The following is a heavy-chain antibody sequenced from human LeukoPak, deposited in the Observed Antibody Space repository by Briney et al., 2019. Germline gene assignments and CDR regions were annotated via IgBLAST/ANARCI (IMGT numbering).Heavy chain of an antibody. CDR1: GGSISSSSYY. Sequence: PSETLSLTCTVSGGSISSSSYYWGWIRQPPGKGLEWIGEINHSGSTNYNPSLKSRVTISVDTSKNQFSLKLSSVTAADTAVYYCTRRGYCSGGSCRGNWFDPWGQGTLVTVSS. V-gene: IGHV4-39*07. CDR3: TRRGYCSGGSCRGNWFDP. D-gene: IGHD2-15*01. J-gene: IGHJ5*02. CDR2: INHSGST.